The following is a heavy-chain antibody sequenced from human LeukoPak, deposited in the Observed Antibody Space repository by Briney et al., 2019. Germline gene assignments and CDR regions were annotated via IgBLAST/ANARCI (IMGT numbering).Heavy chain of an antibody. CDR2: ISGSGGST. Sequence: GGSLRLSCAASGFTFSSSAMSWVRQAPGKGLEWVSAISGSGGSTYYADSVRGRFTISRDNSKNTLYLQMNSLRAEDTAVYSCAKRSAAGTGWFDPWGQGTLVTVSS. CDR1: GFTFSSSA. J-gene: IGHJ5*02. V-gene: IGHV3-23*01. D-gene: IGHD6-19*01. CDR3: AKRSAAGTGWFDP.